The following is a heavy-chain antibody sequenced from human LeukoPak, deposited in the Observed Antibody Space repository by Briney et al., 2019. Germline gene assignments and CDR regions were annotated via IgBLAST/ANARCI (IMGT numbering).Heavy chain of an antibody. Sequence: SETLSLTCTVSGGSVSSYYWSWIRQSPGEGLEWIAYIYYNGNAYYNPSLKSRVIISIETSKNQFSLNLSSVTAADTAVYYCARHVGDGYNQPIFNYYGLDVWGPGTTVTVSS. CDR3: ARHVGDGYNQPIFNYYGLDV. CDR2: IYYNGNA. CDR1: GGSVSSYY. D-gene: IGHD5-24*01. V-gene: IGHV4-59*08. J-gene: IGHJ6*02.